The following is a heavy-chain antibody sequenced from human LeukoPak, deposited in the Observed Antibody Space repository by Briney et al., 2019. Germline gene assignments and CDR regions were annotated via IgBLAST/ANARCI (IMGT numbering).Heavy chain of an antibody. Sequence: PSETLSLTCAVYGGSFSGYYWSWIRQPPGKGLEWIGEINHSGSTNYNPSLKSRVTISVDTSKNQFSLKLSSVTAADTAVYYCARAKSSIAARPYPFDYWGQGTLVTVSS. CDR2: INHSGST. D-gene: IGHD6-6*01. CDR1: GGSFSGYY. V-gene: IGHV4-34*01. J-gene: IGHJ4*02. CDR3: ARAKSSIAARPYPFDY.